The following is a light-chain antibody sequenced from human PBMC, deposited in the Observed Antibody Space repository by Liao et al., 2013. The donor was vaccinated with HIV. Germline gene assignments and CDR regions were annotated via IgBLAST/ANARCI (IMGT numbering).Light chain of an antibody. CDR2: QDT. CDR1: KLGDKY. Sequence: SYDLTQPPSVSVSPGQTARITCSGDKLGDKYAYWYQQKPGQSPVLVIYQDTKRPSGIPERFSGSTSGSTATLTISETQPMDEADYYCQSWDSGTVVFGGGTKLTVL. V-gene: IGLV3-1*01. CDR3: QSWDSGTVV. J-gene: IGLJ2*01.